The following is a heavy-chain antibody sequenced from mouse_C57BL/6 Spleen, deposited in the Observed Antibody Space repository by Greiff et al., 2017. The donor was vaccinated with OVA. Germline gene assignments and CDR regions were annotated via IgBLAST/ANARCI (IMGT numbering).Heavy chain of an antibody. CDR1: GYTFTSYT. CDR3: ARFLYGNYEGYAMDY. D-gene: IGHD2-1*01. Sequence: VQLQQSGAELARPGASVKMSCKASGYTFTSYTMHWVKQRPGQGLEWIGYINPSSGYTKYNQKFKDKATLTADKSSSTAYMQLSSLTSEDSAVYYCARFLYGNYEGYAMDYWGQGTSVTVSS. CDR2: INPSSGYT. J-gene: IGHJ4*01. V-gene: IGHV1-4*01.